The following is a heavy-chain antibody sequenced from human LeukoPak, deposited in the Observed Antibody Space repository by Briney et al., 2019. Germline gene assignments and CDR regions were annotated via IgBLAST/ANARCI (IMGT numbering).Heavy chain of an antibody. J-gene: IGHJ4*02. CDR3: AGDLRFNDY. CDR1: GGSISSSSYY. D-gene: IGHD5/OR15-5a*01. CDR2: IYYGGST. V-gene: IGHV4-39*01. Sequence: SETLSLTCTVSGGSISSSSYYWGWIRQPPGKGLEWIGSIYYGGSTYYNPSLKSRVTISVDTSKNQFSLKLSSVTAADTAVYYCAGDLRFNDYWGQGTLVTVSS.